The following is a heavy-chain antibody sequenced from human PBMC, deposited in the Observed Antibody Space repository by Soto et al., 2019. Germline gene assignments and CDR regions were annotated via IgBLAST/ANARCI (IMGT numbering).Heavy chain of an antibody. CDR1: GFTFSSTW. D-gene: IGHD3-10*01. J-gene: IGHJ5*02. CDR2: INSDGSST. CDR3: VRDYMVRGRDSNWFDP. Sequence: EVQLVESGGGLVQPGGSLRLSCAASGFTFSSTWMHWVRQAPGKGLVWVSRINSDGSSTRYVDSVQGRFTISRDNAKNTLYLQMNSLRAEDTAVYYCVRDYMVRGRDSNWFDPWGQGTLVTVSS. V-gene: IGHV3-74*01.